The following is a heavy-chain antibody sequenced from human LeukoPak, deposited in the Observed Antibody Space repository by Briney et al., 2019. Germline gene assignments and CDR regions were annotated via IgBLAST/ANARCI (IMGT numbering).Heavy chain of an antibody. CDR3: ARDLYGYSYGYGYAFDI. Sequence: GASVKVSCKASGYTFTGYYMHWVRQAPGQGLEWMGWINPNSGGTNYAQKFRGRVTMTRDTSISTAYMELSRLRSDDTAVYYCARDLYGYSYGYGYAFDIWGQGTMVTVSS. J-gene: IGHJ3*02. V-gene: IGHV1-2*02. D-gene: IGHD5-18*01. CDR2: INPNSGGT. CDR1: GYTFTGYY.